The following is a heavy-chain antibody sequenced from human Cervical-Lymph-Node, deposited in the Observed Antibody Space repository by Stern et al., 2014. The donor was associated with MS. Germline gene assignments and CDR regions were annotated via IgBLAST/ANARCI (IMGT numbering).Heavy chain of an antibody. CDR2: MNPNRGNT. Sequence: QVQLVQSGAEVKKPGASVKVSCKASGYTFTSYDINWVRQATGQGLEWMGWMNPNRGNTGYAQKFQGRVTMTRTTSISTAYMELSSLRSEDTAVYYCARERAGGGIGYYGSGSYYNWFDPWGQGTLVTVSS. CDR3: ARERAGGGIGYYGSGSYYNWFDP. J-gene: IGHJ5*02. D-gene: IGHD3-10*01. V-gene: IGHV1-8*01. CDR1: GYTFTSYD.